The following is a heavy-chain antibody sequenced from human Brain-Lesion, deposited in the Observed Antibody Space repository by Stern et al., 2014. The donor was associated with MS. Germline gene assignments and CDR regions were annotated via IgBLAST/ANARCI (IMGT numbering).Heavy chain of an antibody. D-gene: IGHD6-19*01. J-gene: IGHJ4*02. CDR3: ARGAGVFDS. V-gene: IGHV4-39*02. CDR1: GGSIGSSSYY. CDR2: IFYTGST. Sequence: VHLVESGPGLVKPSETLSLTCTVSGGSIGSSSYYWGWIRQPPGKGLEWIGNIFYTGSTFYDPSLKSRVPISVDTSHNHFSPGLNSVTAADTAVYYCARGAGVFDSWGQGTLVTVSP.